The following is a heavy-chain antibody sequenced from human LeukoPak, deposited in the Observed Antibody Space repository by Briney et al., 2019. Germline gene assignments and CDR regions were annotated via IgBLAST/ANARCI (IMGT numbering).Heavy chain of an antibody. CDR1: GDSITTGSYY. CDR2: IYYSGST. CDR3: ARVDDYGDYGRSPAPVDY. J-gene: IGHJ4*02. V-gene: IGHV4-61*01. Sequence: PSETLSLTCTVSGDSITTGSYYWVWIRQPPGKGLEWIGYIYYSGSTNYNPSLKSRVTISVDTSKNQFSLKLSSVTAADTAVYYCARVDDYGDYGRSPAPVDYWGQGTLVTVSS. D-gene: IGHD4-17*01.